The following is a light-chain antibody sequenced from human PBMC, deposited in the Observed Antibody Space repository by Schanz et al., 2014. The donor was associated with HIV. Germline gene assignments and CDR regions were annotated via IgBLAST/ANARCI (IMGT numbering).Light chain of an antibody. CDR1: QGIRND. J-gene: IGKJ3*01. CDR2: TAS. Sequence: AIQMTQSPSSLSASVGDRVTITCRASQGIRNDLGWYQQQPGKAPKLLIYTASSLQSGVPSRFSGSGSGTDFTLTISTHPPADFGTYYCLQDYNYPFTFGPGTKVEIK. CDR3: LQDYNYPFT. V-gene: IGKV1-6*01.